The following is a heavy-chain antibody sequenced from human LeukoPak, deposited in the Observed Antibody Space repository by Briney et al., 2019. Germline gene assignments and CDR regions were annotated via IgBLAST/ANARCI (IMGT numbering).Heavy chain of an antibody. CDR2: IYYSGST. D-gene: IGHD3-22*01. Sequence: PSQTLSLTCTVSGGSISSGDYYWSWIRQPPGKGLEWIGYIYYSGSTYYNPSLKSRVTISVDTSKNQFSLKLSSVTAADTAVYYCARHAYSSVYSTPHWFDPWGQGTLVTVSS. CDR3: ARHAYSSVYSTPHWFDP. V-gene: IGHV4-30-4*01. CDR1: GGSISSGDYY. J-gene: IGHJ5*02.